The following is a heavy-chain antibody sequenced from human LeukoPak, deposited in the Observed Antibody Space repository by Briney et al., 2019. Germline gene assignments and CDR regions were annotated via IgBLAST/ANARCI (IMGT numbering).Heavy chain of an antibody. CDR2: IKQDGSER. J-gene: IGHJ4*02. CDR1: GLIFGDCW. V-gene: IGHV3-7*03. Sequence: PGGSLRLSCVVSGLIFGDCWMSWVRQAPGKGLEWVANIKQDGSERYYVDSVKGRFTISRDNAKNSLYLQMNSLRAEDTAVYYCARDRSSGWYKGEKAFDYWGRGTLVTVSS. D-gene: IGHD6-19*01. CDR3: ARDRSSGWYKGEKAFDY.